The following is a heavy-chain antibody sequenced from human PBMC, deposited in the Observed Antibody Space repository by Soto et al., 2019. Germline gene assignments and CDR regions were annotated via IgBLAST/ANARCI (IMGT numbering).Heavy chain of an antibody. V-gene: IGHV1-3*01. Sequence: QVQLVQSGAEVKKPGASVKVSCKASGYIFSNYAVQWVRQAPGQSLEWMGWIHAGNGDTKYSQKFHGRVTITRDTSASTAYMELSGLRSEDTAVYSCARVPRYTSDIVEVPAVMFEDWFVPWGQGTLVTVSS. CDR2: IHAGNGDT. CDR1: GYIFSNYA. D-gene: IGHD2-2*01. J-gene: IGHJ5*02. CDR3: ARVPRYTSDIVEVPAVMFEDWFVP.